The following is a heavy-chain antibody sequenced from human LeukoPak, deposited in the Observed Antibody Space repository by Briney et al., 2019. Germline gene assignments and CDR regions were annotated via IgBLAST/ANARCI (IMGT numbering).Heavy chain of an antibody. CDR3: ARVYYGDYGFDY. J-gene: IGHJ4*02. Sequence: PGGSLRLSCAASGFTVSSNYMSWVRQAPGKGLEWVSVIYSCGSTYYADSVKGRFTISRDNSKNTLYLQMNSLRAEDTAVYYCARVYYGDYGFDYRGQGTLVTVSS. V-gene: IGHV3-66*03. D-gene: IGHD4-17*01. CDR2: IYSCGST. CDR1: GFTVSSNY.